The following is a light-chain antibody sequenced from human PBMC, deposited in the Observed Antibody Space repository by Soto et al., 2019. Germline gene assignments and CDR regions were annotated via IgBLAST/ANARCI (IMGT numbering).Light chain of an antibody. V-gene: IGKV3-15*01. CDR3: QQYNNWPLT. J-gene: IGKJ4*01. CDR1: QNVANN. Sequence: EIVMTQSPATLSVSPGERATLSCRASQNVANNLAWYQQKPGQAPRLLIYGTSARATGIPARFGGSGSGTDFTLIISSLQSEDFAVYYCQQYNNWPLTFGGGTKVDIK. CDR2: GTS.